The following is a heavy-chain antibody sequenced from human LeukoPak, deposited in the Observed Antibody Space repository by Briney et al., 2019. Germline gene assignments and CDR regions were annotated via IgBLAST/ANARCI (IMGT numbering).Heavy chain of an antibody. CDR2: IYHSGST. D-gene: IGHD6-19*01. J-gene: IGHJ4*02. V-gene: IGHV4-38-2*02. CDR1: GYSISSGYY. Sequence: SETLSLTCTVSGYSISSGYYWGWIRQPPGKGLEWIGSIYHSGSTNYNPSLKSRVTISVDTSKNQFSLKLSSVTAADTAVYYCARGGYSSGWWEIDYWGQGTLVTVSS. CDR3: ARGGYSSGWWEIDY.